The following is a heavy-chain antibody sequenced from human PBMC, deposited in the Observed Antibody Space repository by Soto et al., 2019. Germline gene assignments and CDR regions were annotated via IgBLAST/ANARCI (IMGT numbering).Heavy chain of an antibody. J-gene: IGHJ4*02. V-gene: IGHV3-7*01. Sequence: PGGSLRLSCAASGFTFSSFWMDWVRQAPGKGLEWVANINPDGSEKHYVDSVKGRFTISRDNAKNSLYLQMSSLTAEDSALYYCSRSLDSWDQGIWVTVSS. CDR2: INPDGSEK. CDR1: GFTFSSFW. CDR3: SRSLDS.